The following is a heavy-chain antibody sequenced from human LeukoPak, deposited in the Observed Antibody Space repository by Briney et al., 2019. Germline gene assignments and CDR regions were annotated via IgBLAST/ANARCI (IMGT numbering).Heavy chain of an antibody. J-gene: IGHJ4*02. CDR1: GFTFSSYS. Sequence: KPGGSLRLSCAASGFTFSSYSMNWVRQAPGKGLEWVSSISSSSSYIYYADSVKGRFTISRDNAKNSLYLQMNSLRAEDTAVYYCARDFPIWPYYDYVWGSYFPIDWGQGTLVTVSS. CDR2: ISSSSSYI. D-gene: IGHD3-16*01. CDR3: ARDFPIWPYYDYVWGSYFPID. V-gene: IGHV3-21*01.